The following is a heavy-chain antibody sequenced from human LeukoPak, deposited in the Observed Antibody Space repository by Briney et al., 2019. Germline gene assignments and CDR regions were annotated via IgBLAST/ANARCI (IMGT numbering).Heavy chain of an antibody. CDR2: INHSGSN. CDR3: AGAFSGRRYYYDSSGYYRKYFDY. Sequence: PSETLSLTCAVYGGSFSGYYWSWIRQPPGKGLEWIGEINHSGSNNYHPSPKSRVPITVDTPKNQFSLKLTSETAADTAVYYCAGAFSGRRYYYDSSGYYRKYFDYWGQGTLVTVSS. CDR1: GGSFSGYY. D-gene: IGHD3-22*01. J-gene: IGHJ4*02. V-gene: IGHV4-34*01.